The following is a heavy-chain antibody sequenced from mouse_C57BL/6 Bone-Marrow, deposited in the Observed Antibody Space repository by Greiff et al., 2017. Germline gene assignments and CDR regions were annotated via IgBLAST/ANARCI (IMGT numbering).Heavy chain of an antibody. CDR1: GFSLTSYG. CDR2: IWSGGST. J-gene: IGHJ3*01. V-gene: IGHV2-2*01. Sequence: VQLQQSGPGLVQPSQSLSITCTVSGFSLTSYGVHWVRQSPGKGLEWLGVIWSGGSTDYNAAFISRLSISKDNSKSQVFFKMNSLQADDTARYYCAGRRGFAYWGQGTLVTVSA. CDR3: AGRRGFAY.